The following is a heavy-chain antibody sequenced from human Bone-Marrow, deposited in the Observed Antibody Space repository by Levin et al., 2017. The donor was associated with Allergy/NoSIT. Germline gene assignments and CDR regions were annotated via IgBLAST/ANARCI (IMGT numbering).Heavy chain of an antibody. Sequence: PGESLKISCAASGFTVSSNYMSWVRQAPGKGLEWVSVIYSGGSTYYADSVKGRFTISRDNSKNTLYLQMNSLRAEDTAVYYCARSGRIYYDSSGYSYYFDYWGQGTLVTVSS. CDR2: IYSGGST. V-gene: IGHV3-53*01. CDR3: ARSGRIYYDSSGYSYYFDY. CDR1: GFTVSSNY. J-gene: IGHJ4*02. D-gene: IGHD3-22*01.